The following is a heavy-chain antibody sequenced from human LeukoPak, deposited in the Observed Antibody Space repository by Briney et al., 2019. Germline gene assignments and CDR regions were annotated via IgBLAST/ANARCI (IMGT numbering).Heavy chain of an antibody. CDR1: GFTLSSYS. CDR2: ISSGSSTI. Sequence: GGSLRLSWAASGFTLSSYSMNWVRQDPGKGVEGVSYISSGSSTIYYTDSVKCRFTISRDNAKNSLYLQINSLRAEHTAVYYCARGARGFWSGYYDYWGQGTLVTVSS. J-gene: IGHJ4*02. V-gene: IGHV3-48*01. CDR3: ARGARGFWSGYYDY. D-gene: IGHD3-3*01.